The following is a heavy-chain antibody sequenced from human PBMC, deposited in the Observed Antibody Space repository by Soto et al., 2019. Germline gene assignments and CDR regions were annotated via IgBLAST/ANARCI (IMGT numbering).Heavy chain of an antibody. J-gene: IGHJ6*02. Sequence: GGSLRLSCAASGFTVSSNYMIWVRQAPGKGLEWVSVIYSGGSTYYADSVKGRFTISRDNPKNTLYLQMNSLRAEDTAVYYCARGILTGSHYYYGMDVWGQGTTVTVSS. CDR2: IYSGGST. V-gene: IGHV3-53*01. CDR3: ARGILTGSHYYYGMDV. CDR1: GFTVSSNY. D-gene: IGHD3-9*01.